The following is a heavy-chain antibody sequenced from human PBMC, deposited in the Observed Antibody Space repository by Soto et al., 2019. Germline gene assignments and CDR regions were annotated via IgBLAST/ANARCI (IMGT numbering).Heavy chain of an antibody. D-gene: IGHD2-15*01. CDR1: GFTFSSYG. J-gene: IGHJ6*02. V-gene: IGHV3-33*01. CDR3: ARDRFRCNGDNCYPPFGMDV. CDR2: TWYDGSNK. Sequence: QVQLVESGGGVVQPGRSLRLSCAASGFTFSSYGMHWVRQAPGKGLEWVAVTWYDGSNKYYADSVKGRFTISRDNSRNKLYLQMNSLRAEDTAVYYCARDRFRCNGDNCYPPFGMDVWGQGTTVTVSS.